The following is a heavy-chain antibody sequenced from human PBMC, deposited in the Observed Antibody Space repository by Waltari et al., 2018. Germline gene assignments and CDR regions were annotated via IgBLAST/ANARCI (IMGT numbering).Heavy chain of an antibody. CDR3: ARETGVAVAGYGLDI. Sequence: VHVEESGGGLMQPGGSLRLSCAASGFTVSSFYMAWVRQAPGKGLDGGSLIYSGGDTYYADSVKCRFTISRYNSKNMVYLQMNSLRADDTAVYYCARETGVAVAGYGLDIWGQGTTVTVSS. D-gene: IGHD2-15*01. V-gene: IGHV3-53*01. CDR1: GFTVSSFY. CDR2: IYSGGDT. J-gene: IGHJ6*02.